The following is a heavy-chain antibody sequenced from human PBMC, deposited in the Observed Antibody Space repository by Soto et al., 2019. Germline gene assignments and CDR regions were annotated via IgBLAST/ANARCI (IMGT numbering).Heavy chain of an antibody. CDR2: IYYSGST. V-gene: IGHV4-61*01. J-gene: IGHJ4*02. CDR3: ARVGGSYYFDY. CDR1: GGSVSSGSYY. D-gene: IGHD1-26*01. Sequence: SETLSLTCTVSGGSVSSGSYYWSWIRQPPGKGLEWIGYIYYSGSTNYNPSLKSRVTISVDTSKNQFSLKLSSVTAADTAVYYCARVGGSYYFDYWGQGTLVTAPQ.